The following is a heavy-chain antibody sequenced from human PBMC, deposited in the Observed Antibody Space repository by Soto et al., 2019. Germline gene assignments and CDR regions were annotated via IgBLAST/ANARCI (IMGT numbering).Heavy chain of an antibody. CDR1: GGSFSGYY. J-gene: IGHJ3*02. D-gene: IGHD1-1*01. V-gene: IGHV4-34*01. CDR2: INHSGST. CDR3: ARGSKQLEHDAFDI. Sequence: SETLSLTCAVYGGSFSGYYWSWIRQPPGKGLEWIGEINHSGSTNYNPSLKSRVTISVDTSKNQFSLKLSSVTAADTAVYYCARGSKQLEHDAFDIWGQGTMVTVSS.